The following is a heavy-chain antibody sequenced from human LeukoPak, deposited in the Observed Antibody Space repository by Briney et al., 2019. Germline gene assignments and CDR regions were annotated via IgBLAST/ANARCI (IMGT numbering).Heavy chain of an antibody. J-gene: IGHJ3*02. CDR1: GGSISSYY. Sequence: SETLSPTCTVSGGSISSYYWSWIRQPPGKGLEWIGYIYYSGSTNYNPSLKSRVTISVDTSKNQFSLRLSSVTAADTAVYYCARNPMGPYDYVWGSYRPGAFDIWGQGTMATVSS. V-gene: IGHV4-59*08. CDR3: ARNPMGPYDYVWGSYRPGAFDI. D-gene: IGHD3-16*02. CDR2: IYYSGST.